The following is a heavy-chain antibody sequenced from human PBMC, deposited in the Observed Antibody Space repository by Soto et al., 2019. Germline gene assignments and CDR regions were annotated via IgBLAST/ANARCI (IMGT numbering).Heavy chain of an antibody. J-gene: IGHJ2*01. CDR2: IDPSDSYT. CDR3: SRTGWGTIVGHWYSDL. V-gene: IGHV5-10-1*01. D-gene: IGHD3-22*01. CDR1: GSIFTNYW. Sequence: EPLKISCKASGSIFTNYWIGWVRQVPGKGLEWLGRIDPSDSYTNYRPSFEGHVSISADKSISTAYLQWSSLKASDSAMYYRSRTGWGTIVGHWYSDLWGRGTLVTVYS.